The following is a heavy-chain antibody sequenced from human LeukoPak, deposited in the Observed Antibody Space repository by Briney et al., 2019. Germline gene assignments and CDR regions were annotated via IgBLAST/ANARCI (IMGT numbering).Heavy chain of an antibody. CDR3: GKEDCNNVRCYGASDA. J-gene: IGHJ5*02. Sequence: GGSMRLSCVGSGFTFSSYAMNWVRQAPGKGLEWVSSISSNNNIYYADSVKGRFTISRDNAKNSLSLQMNSLRGEDTAVYYCGKEDCNNVRCYGASDAWGQGTLVTVSS. CDR1: GFTFSSYA. D-gene: IGHD2-2*01. CDR2: ISSNNNI. V-gene: IGHV3-69-1*01.